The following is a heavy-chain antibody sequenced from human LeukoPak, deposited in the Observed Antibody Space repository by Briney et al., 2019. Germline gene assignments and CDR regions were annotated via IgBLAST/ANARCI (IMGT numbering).Heavy chain of an antibody. V-gene: IGHV3-23*01. CDR1: GFSVSSYD. Sequence: GGSLRLSCAASGFSVSSYDMSWVRQAPGKGLEWVSGVSNDGGRTYYADSVKGRLTISRDTSKNSLYLKMNSLRAEDTAVYYCAKGRIVGATSFDHWGQGTLVTVSS. J-gene: IGHJ4*02. CDR3: AKGRIVGATSFDH. D-gene: IGHD1-26*01. CDR2: VSNDGGRT.